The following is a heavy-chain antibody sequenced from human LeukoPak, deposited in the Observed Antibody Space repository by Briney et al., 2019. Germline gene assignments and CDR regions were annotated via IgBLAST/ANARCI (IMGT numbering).Heavy chain of an antibody. Sequence: PGGSLRLSCAASGFIFSSYGMHWVRQAPGKGLEWVAFIRYDGRNKYYADSVKGRFTISRDNSKNTLYLQMNSLRAEDTAVYYCARDRGDYDFDYWGQGTLVTVSS. CDR1: GFIFSSYG. CDR2: IRYDGRNK. D-gene: IGHD4-17*01. V-gene: IGHV3-30*02. CDR3: ARDRGDYDFDY. J-gene: IGHJ4*02.